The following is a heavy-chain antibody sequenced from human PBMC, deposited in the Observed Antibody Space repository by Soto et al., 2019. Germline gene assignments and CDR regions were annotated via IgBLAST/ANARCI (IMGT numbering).Heavy chain of an antibody. CDR2: ISYDGSNK. CDR3: VAGTPRELQYYFDY. D-gene: IGHD6-19*01. V-gene: IGHV3-30*03. J-gene: IGHJ4*02. Sequence: GGSLRLSCAASGFTFSSYGMHWVRQAPGKGLEWVAVISYDGSNKYYADSVKGRFTISRDNSKNTLYLQMNSLRAEDTAVYYCVAGTPRELQYYFDYWGQGTLVTVSS. CDR1: GFTFSSYG.